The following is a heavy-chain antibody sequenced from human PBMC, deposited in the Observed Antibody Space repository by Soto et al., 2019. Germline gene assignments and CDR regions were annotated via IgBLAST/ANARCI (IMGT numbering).Heavy chain of an antibody. CDR1: GFTFSSYG. CDR2: ISYDGSNK. Sequence: PGGSLRLCCAASGFTFSSYGMHWVRQAPGKGLEWVAVISYDGSNKYYADSVKGRFTISRDNSKNTLYLQMNSLRAEDTAVYYCAKVYCSGGSCYSPYYYYYMDVWGKGTTVTVSS. CDR3: AKVYCSGGSCYSPYYYYYMDV. D-gene: IGHD2-15*01. J-gene: IGHJ6*03. V-gene: IGHV3-30*18.